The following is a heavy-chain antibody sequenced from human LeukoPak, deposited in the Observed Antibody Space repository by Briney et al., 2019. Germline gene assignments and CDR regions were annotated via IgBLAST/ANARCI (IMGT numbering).Heavy chain of an antibody. J-gene: IGHJ3*02. CDR2: IRYGGTNK. Sequence: GGSLRLSCTASGFTLSHYWMTWVRQTPGKGLEWLAFIRYGGTNKYYADSVKGRFTISRDNSKNPLYLQTNSLRAEDTAVYYCARGSRLGVVERDAFDIWGQGAKVTVSS. CDR1: GFTLSHYW. CDR3: ARGSRLGVVERDAFDI. D-gene: IGHD3-3*01. V-gene: IGHV3-30*02.